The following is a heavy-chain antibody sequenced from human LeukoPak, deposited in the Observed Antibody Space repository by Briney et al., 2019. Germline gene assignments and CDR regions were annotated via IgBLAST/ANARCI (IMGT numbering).Heavy chain of an antibody. D-gene: IGHD5-18*01. V-gene: IGHV3-11*01. CDR2: ISSSGSTI. CDR1: GFTCSDYY. Sequence: KPGGSLRLSCAASGFTCSDYYMSWIRQAPGKGLEWVSYISSSGSTIYYADSVKGRFTISRYNAKNSLYLQMNSLRAEDTAVYYCARDRVSYGPFDYWGQGTLVPVSS. J-gene: IGHJ4*02. CDR3: ARDRVSYGPFDY.